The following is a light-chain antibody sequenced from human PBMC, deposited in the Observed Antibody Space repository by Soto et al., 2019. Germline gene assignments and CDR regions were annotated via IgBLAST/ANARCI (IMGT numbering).Light chain of an antibody. CDR2: DAS. CDR3: QQYNDWPPT. CDR1: QRVDRW. V-gene: IGKV1-5*01. Sequence: DIQMTQSPATLSASVGDRVTITCRASQRVDRWLAWYQQKPGQAPKLLISDASTLESGVPSRFSGSGSVTEFTLSIGSLQSEDFAVYYCQQYNDWPPTFGQGTKVDI. J-gene: IGKJ1*01.